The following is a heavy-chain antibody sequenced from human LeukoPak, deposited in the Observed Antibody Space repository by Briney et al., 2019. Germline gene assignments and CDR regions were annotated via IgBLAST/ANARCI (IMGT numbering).Heavy chain of an antibody. CDR1: GFTFSSYS. Sequence: GGSLRLSCAASGFTFSSYSMNWVRQAPGKGLEWVSSISSSSSYIYYADSVKGRFTISRDNAKNSLYLQMNSLRAEDTAVYYCARDLVSYSQMATISEVDYWGQGTLVTVSS. J-gene: IGHJ4*02. CDR3: ARDLVSYSQMATISEVDY. D-gene: IGHD5-24*01. V-gene: IGHV3-21*01. CDR2: ISSSSSYI.